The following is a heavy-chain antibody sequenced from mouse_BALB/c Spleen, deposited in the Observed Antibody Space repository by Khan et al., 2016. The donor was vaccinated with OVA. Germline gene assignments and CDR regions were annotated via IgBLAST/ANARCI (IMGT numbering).Heavy chain of an antibody. J-gene: IGHJ3*01. CDR3: ARAYFGNYEFAY. CDR2: IFPGTGIT. V-gene: IGHV1S132*01. CDR1: GYTFTSYW. D-gene: IGHD2-10*01. Sequence: QVQLQQPGAELVKPGASVKLSCKTSGYTFTSYWIQWVKQRPGQGLGWIGEIFPGTGITYYNEIFKGKATLTVDTSSSTAFMQLSSLTSEDSAVYFCARAYFGNYEFAYWGQGTLVTVSA.